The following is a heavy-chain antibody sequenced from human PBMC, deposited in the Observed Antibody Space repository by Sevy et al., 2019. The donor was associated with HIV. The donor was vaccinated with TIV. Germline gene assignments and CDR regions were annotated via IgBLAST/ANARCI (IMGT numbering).Heavy chain of an antibody. CDR2: ISWDGGST. V-gene: IGHV3-43D*03. Sequence: GGSLRLSCAASGFTFDDYAMHWVRQAPGKGLEWVSLISWDGGSTYYADSVKARFTISRDNSKNSLYLQMNSLRAEDTALYYCAKDLGYCSGGSCYSGFYYYYGMDVWGQGTTVTVSS. CDR3: AKDLGYCSGGSCYSGFYYYYGMDV. CDR1: GFTFDDYA. J-gene: IGHJ6*02. D-gene: IGHD2-15*01.